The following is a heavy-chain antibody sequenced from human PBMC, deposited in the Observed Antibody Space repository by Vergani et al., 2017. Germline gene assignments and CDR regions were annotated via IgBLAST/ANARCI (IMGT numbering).Heavy chain of an antibody. CDR2: IYYSGST. J-gene: IGHJ3*02. CDR3: ARNPYCGGDCYSDAFDI. CDR1: GGSISSSSYY. Sequence: QLQLQESGPGLVKPSETLSLTCTVSGGSISSSSYYWGWIRQPPGKGLEWIGSIYYSGSTYYNPSLKSRVTISVDTSKNPFSLKLSSVTAADTAVYYCARNPYCGGDCYSDAFDIWGQGTMVTVSS. V-gene: IGHV4-39*07. D-gene: IGHD2-21*02.